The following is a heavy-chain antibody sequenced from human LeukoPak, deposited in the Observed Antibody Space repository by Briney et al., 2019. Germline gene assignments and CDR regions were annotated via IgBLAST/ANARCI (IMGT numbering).Heavy chain of an antibody. CDR3: ASLYSYGPGGIDY. Sequence: GRSLRLSCAASAFTFSDYYMSWIRQAPGKGLEWVSYIGSSGSTIYYADSVKGRFTSSRDNAKNSLYLQMNSLRAEDTAVYYCASLYSYGPGGIDYWGQGTLVTVSS. V-gene: IGHV3-11*01. CDR2: IGSSGSTI. D-gene: IGHD5-18*01. CDR1: AFTFSDYY. J-gene: IGHJ4*02.